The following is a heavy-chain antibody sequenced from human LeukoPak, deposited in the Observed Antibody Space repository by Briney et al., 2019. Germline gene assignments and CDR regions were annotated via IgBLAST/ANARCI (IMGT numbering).Heavy chain of an antibody. D-gene: IGHD3-9*01. V-gene: IGHV3-74*01. J-gene: IGHJ6*02. CDR1: GFTFNSYW. CDR3: ARDLTYYDILTGYSSDGMDV. Sequence: GGSLRLSCAASGFTFNSYWMHWVRQAPGKGLVWVSRINSDGSSTNYADSVKGRFTISRDNAKNTLYLQMNSPRAEDTAVYYCARDLTYYDILTGYSSDGMDVWGQGTTVTVSS. CDR2: INSDGSST.